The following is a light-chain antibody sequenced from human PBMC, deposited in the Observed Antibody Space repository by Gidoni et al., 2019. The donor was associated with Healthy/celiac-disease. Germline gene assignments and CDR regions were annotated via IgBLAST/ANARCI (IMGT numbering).Light chain of an antibody. CDR3: QHSYSTPWT. V-gene: IGKV1-39*01. J-gene: IGKJ1*01. CDR2: AAS. Sequence: DIQITQSPSSLSASVGDRVTITCRASHSTSSYLNWYQQKPGKAPKLLIDAASSLQSGVPSRFSGSGSGTDFTLTISSLEPEEFATYYCQHSYSTPWTFGQGTKVEIK. CDR1: HSTSSY.